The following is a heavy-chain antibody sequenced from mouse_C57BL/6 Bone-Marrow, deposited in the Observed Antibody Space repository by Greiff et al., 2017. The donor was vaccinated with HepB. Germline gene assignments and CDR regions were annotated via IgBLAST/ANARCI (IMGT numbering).Heavy chain of an antibody. CDR2: IDPSDSYT. J-gene: IGHJ1*03. CDR1: GYTFTSYW. D-gene: IGHD4-1*01. V-gene: IGHV1-69*01. Sequence: QVQLQQPGAELVMPGASVKLSCKASGYTFTSYWMHWVKQRPGQGLEWIGEIDPSDSYTNYNQKFKGKSTLTVDKSSSTAYMQLSSLTSEDSAVYYGALANWDGWYFDVWGTGTTVTVSS. CDR3: ALANWDGWYFDV.